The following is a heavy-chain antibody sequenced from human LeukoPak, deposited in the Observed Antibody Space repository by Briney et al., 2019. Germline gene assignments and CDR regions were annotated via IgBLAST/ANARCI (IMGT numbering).Heavy chain of an antibody. Sequence: SSETLSLTCSVSGGSISSYYWSWIRQSAGKELEWIGRIYSSGSTNYNPSLKSRVTMSVDTSKNQFSLKLSSATAADTAVYYCARAPTRSSDLVTGYLFDYWGQGTLVTVSS. D-gene: IGHD3-9*01. CDR1: GGSISSYY. CDR3: ARAPTRSSDLVTGYLFDY. V-gene: IGHV4-4*07. CDR2: IYSSGST. J-gene: IGHJ4*02.